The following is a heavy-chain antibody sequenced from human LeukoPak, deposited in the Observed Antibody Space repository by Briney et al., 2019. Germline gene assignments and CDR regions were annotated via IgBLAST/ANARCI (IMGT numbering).Heavy chain of an antibody. CDR1: GGSISSSSYY. Sequence: SETLSLTCTVSGGSISSSSYYWSWIRQPPGKGLEWIGEINHSGSTNYNPSLKSRVTISVDTSKNQFSLKLSSVTAADTAVYYCARVKGYYDSRDAFDIWGQGTMVTVSS. CDR2: INHSGST. D-gene: IGHD3-22*01. CDR3: ARVKGYYDSRDAFDI. V-gene: IGHV4-39*07. J-gene: IGHJ3*02.